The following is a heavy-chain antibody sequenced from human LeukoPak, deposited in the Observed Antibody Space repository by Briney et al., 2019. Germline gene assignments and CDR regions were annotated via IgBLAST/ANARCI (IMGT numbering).Heavy chain of an antibody. CDR3: ARGYGYGGMDV. CDR1: GGSISSYY. V-gene: IGHV4-59*01. Sequence: SETLSLTCTVSGGSISSYYWSWIRQPPGKGLEWIAYIYYSGSTNYNPSLKSRVTISVDTSKNQFSLKLSSVTAADTAVYYCARGYGYGGMDVWGQGTTVTVSS. CDR2: IYYSGST. D-gene: IGHD5-18*01. J-gene: IGHJ6*02.